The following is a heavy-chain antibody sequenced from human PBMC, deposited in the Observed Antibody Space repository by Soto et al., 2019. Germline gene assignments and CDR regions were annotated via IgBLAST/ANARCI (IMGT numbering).Heavy chain of an antibody. D-gene: IGHD6-6*01. CDR2: ISAYNGNT. J-gene: IGHJ4*02. CDR3: ARDRGSSSVH. Sequence: ASVKVSFKASGYTFTGYYMRWVRQAPGQGLEWMGWISAYNGNTNYAQKLQGRVTMTTDTSTSTAYMELRSLRSDDTAVYYCARDRGSSSVHWGQGTLVTVSS. CDR1: GYTFTGYY. V-gene: IGHV1-18*04.